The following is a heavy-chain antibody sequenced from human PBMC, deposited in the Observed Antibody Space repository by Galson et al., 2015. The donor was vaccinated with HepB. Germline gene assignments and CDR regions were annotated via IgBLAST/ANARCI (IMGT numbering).Heavy chain of an antibody. V-gene: IGHV1-46*01. CDR1: GYTFTSYY. D-gene: IGHD1-26*01. CDR3: ARGYSGSYRPFDY. Sequence: SVKVSCKASGYTFTSYYMHWVRQAPGQGLEWMGIINPSGGSTSYAQKVRGRVTMTRDTSISTAYMELSRLRSDDTAVYYCARGYSGSYRPFDYWGQGTLVTVSS. CDR2: INPSGGST. J-gene: IGHJ4*02.